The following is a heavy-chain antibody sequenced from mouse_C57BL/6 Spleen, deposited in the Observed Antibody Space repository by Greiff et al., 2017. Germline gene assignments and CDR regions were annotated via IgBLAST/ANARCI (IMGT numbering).Heavy chain of an antibody. CDR3: AREANYYGSSSYAMDY. J-gene: IGHJ4*01. Sequence: QVQLQQPGAELVKPGASVKMSCKASGYTFTSYWITWVKQRPGQGLEWIGDIYPGSGSTNYNEKFKSKATLTVGTSSSTAYMQLSSLTSEDSAVYYCAREANYYGSSSYAMDYWGQGTSVTVSS. CDR1: GYTFTSYW. CDR2: IYPGSGST. D-gene: IGHD1-1*01. V-gene: IGHV1-55*01.